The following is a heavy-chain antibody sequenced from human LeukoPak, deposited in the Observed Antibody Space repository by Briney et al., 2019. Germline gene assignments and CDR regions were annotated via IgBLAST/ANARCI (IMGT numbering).Heavy chain of an antibody. J-gene: IGHJ4*02. D-gene: IGHD3-10*01. V-gene: IGHV3-30*18. Sequence: GGSLRLSCAASGFIFSSYGMHWVRQAPGKGLEWVAVISYDGSNKYYADSVKGRFTISRDNSKNTLYLQMNSLRAEDTAVYYCAKGTSSFYFDYWGQGTLVTVSS. CDR2: ISYDGSNK. CDR3: AKGTSSFYFDY. CDR1: GFIFSSYG.